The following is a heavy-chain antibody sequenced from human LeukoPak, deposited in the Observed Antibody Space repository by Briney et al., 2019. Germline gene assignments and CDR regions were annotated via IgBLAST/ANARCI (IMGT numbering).Heavy chain of an antibody. CDR3: ARDGTAAGLYFDL. V-gene: IGHV3-7*01. Sequence: PGGSLRLSCEVSGFTFTDYWMNWFRQAPGKGPEWVASIRQDGSEKTYVDSVKGRFTIYRDNTKNSLSLQLNGLRAEDTAVYYCARDGTAAGLYFDLWGQGTLVTVSS. J-gene: IGHJ4*01. CDR2: IRQDGSEK. CDR1: GFTFTDYW. D-gene: IGHD6-13*01.